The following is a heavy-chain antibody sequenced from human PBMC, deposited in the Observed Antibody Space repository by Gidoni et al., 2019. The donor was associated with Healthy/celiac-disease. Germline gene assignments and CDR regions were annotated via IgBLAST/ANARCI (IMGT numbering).Heavy chain of an antibody. V-gene: IGHV3-30-3*01. Sequence: QVQLVESGGGVVKPGRSLRLSCAASGFTFSSYAMHWFRQAPGKGLGWVAVISYDGSNKYYADSVKGRFTISRDNSKNTLYLQMNSLRAEDTAVYYCAREGTYGSGSYYHLPWYYYYGMDVWGQGTTVTVSS. J-gene: IGHJ6*02. CDR3: AREGTYGSGSYYHLPWYYYYGMDV. CDR2: ISYDGSNK. CDR1: GFTFSSYA. D-gene: IGHD3-10*01.